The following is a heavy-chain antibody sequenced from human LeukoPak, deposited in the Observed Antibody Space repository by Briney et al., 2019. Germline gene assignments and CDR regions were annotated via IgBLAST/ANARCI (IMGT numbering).Heavy chain of an antibody. CDR3: ARDYRSSWAYYYYYYMDV. D-gene: IGHD6-13*01. CDR1: GFTSSSYG. Sequence: GCLRLSCAVSGFTSSSYGMSWVCQAPGKGLEWVANIKQDGSEKYYVDSVKGRVTLSRDNAKNSLYLQMNSLRAEDTAVYYCARDYRSSWAYYYYYYMDVWGKGTPVTASS. V-gene: IGHV3-7*01. CDR2: IKQDGSEK. J-gene: IGHJ6*03.